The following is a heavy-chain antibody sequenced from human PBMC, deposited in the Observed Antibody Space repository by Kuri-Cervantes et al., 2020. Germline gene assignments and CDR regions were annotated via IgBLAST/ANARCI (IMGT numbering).Heavy chain of an antibody. D-gene: IGHD3-10*01. J-gene: IGHJ3*02. Sequence: ASVKVSCKASGYTFTSYAMHWVRQAPGQRLEWMGWINAGNGNTKYSQKFQGRVTITRDTSASTAYMELTSLRYEDAAVYYCARVWAGAGITLVPFDIWGQGTMVTVSS. V-gene: IGHV1-3*01. CDR2: INAGNGNT. CDR3: ARVWAGAGITLVPFDI. CDR1: GYTFTSYA.